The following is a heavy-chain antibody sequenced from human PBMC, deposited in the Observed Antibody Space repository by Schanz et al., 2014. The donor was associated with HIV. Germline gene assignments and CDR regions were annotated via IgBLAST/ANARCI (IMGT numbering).Heavy chain of an antibody. D-gene: IGHD1-7*01. Sequence: QVQLVESGGGVVQPGRSLRLSCAASGFTFSSYVMHWVRQAPGKGLEWVTVIWYDGSSKYYADSVKGRFTISRDNSKNTLYLQMNSLRAEDTAVYYCAKDRITGTTGVPYYYYGMDVWGQGTTVTVSS. J-gene: IGHJ6*02. CDR1: GFTFSSYV. CDR3: AKDRITGTTGVPYYYYGMDV. CDR2: IWYDGSSK. V-gene: IGHV3-33*06.